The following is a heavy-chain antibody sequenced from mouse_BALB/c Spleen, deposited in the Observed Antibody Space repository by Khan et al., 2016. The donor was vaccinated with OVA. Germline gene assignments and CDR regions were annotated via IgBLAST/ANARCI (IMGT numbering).Heavy chain of an antibody. CDR1: GYTFTSYW. CDR3: ANHGSSSAWLTY. J-gene: IGHJ3*01. V-gene: IGHV1-7*01. Sequence: VQLQESGAELAKPGDSVKMSCKASGYTFTSYWMHWVKQRPGQGLEWIGYINPSTGYTEYNQRFKDKATLTADKSSSTAYMQLSSLTSEESAVYYCANHGSSSAWLTYWGQGTLVTVSA. CDR2: INPSTGYT. D-gene: IGHD1-1*01.